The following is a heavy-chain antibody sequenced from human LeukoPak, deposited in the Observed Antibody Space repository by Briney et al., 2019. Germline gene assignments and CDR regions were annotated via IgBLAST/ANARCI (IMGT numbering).Heavy chain of an antibody. D-gene: IGHD6-13*01. CDR1: GFPFSSYA. J-gene: IGHJ4*02. Sequence: GGSLRLSCSASGFPFSSYAMHWVRQAPGKGLEYVSAISDSGGSTYYADSVKGRFTISRDNAKNSLDLQMNSLRAEDTAVYFCAREPKAVAGYVDYWGQGTLVTVSS. CDR2: ISDSGGST. CDR3: AREPKAVAGYVDY. V-gene: IGHV3-64*04.